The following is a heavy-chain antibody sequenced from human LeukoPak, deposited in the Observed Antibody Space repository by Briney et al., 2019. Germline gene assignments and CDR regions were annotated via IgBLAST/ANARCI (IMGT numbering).Heavy chain of an antibody. D-gene: IGHD1-26*01. CDR2: INPNSGGT. V-gene: IGHV1-2*02. CDR3: ARQVGASDY. CDR1: GYTFTGYY. Sequence: GASVKVSCKASGYTFTGYYMHWVRQAPGQGLEWMGWINPNSGGTNYAQKFQGRVTMTRDTSTSTVYMELSSLRSEDTAVYYCARQVGASDYWGQGTLVTVSS. J-gene: IGHJ4*02.